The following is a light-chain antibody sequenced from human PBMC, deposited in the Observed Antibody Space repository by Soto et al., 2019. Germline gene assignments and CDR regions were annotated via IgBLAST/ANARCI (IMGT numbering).Light chain of an antibody. Sequence: QLVLTQSPSASASLGASVKLTCTLDSGHSNYAIAWHQQKPEKGPRFLMKVNTDGSHSRGAGVPDRFSGSSSGTERHLTISSLQFEDEADYYCQTYYSSSWVFGGGTNLTVL. CDR3: QTYYSSSWV. CDR1: SGHSNYA. CDR2: VNTDGSH. V-gene: IGLV4-69*02. J-gene: IGLJ3*02.